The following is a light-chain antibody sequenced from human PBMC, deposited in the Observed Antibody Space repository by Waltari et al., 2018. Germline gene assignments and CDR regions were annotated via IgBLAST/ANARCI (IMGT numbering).Light chain of an antibody. CDR3: YSTDSSANYRV. CDR2: EDS. J-gene: IGLJ3*02. CDR1: ALPKKY. V-gene: IGLV3-10*01. Sequence: SYELTQPPSASVSPGQTARITCSGDALPKKYAYWDQQKSGQAPVLVIYEDSKRPSGIPERFSGSSSGTLATLTISGAQVEDEADYFCYSTDSSANYRVFGGGTKLTVL.